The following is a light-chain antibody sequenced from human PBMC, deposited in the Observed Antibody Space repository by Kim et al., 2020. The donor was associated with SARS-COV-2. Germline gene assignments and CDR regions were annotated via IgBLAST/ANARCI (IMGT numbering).Light chain of an antibody. Sequence: DIQMTQSPSSLSASVGDRVTITCRASQSISSYLNWYQQKPGKAPKLLIYAASSLQSGVPSRFSGSGSGTDFTRTISSLQPEDFATYYCQQSYSTPPLTFGGGTKLEI. CDR2: AAS. J-gene: IGKJ4*01. CDR1: QSISSY. V-gene: IGKV1-39*01. CDR3: QQSYSTPPLT.